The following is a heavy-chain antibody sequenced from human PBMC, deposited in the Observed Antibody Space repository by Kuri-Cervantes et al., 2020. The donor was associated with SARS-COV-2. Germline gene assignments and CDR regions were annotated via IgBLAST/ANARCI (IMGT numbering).Heavy chain of an antibody. V-gene: IGHV4-61*01. Sequence: GSLRLSCAVSGYSISSGYYWGWIRQPPGKGLEWIGYIYYSGSTNYNPSLKSRVTISVDTSKNQFSLKLSSVTAADTAVYYCARVKGGYDSSYCFDYWGQGTLVTVSS. CDR3: ARVKGGYDSSYCFDY. D-gene: IGHD5-12*01. CDR1: GYSISSGYY. CDR2: IYYSGST. J-gene: IGHJ4*02.